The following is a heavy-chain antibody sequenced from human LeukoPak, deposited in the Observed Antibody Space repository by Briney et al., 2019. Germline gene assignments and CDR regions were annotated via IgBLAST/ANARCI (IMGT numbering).Heavy chain of an antibody. CDR3: ARDPRGYSYGYLDH. CDR2: ISGSSSFT. Sequence: GGSLRLSCAASGFIFSSYAMSWVSQAPGKGLEWISYISGSSSFTSYTGSVKGRFTISRDNAKNSLYLQMNSLAVEDTAVYYCARDPRGYSYGYLDHWGLGTLVTVSS. J-gene: IGHJ5*02. D-gene: IGHD5-18*01. V-gene: IGHV3-21*05. CDR1: GFIFSSYA.